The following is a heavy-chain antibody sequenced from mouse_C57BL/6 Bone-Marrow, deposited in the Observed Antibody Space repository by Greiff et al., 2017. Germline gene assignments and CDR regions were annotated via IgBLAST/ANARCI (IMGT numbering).Heavy chain of an antibody. CDR3: ARVAHYYGSSYVGFAY. J-gene: IGHJ3*01. CDR1: GFTFSSYA. Sequence: EVQRVESGGGLVKPGGSLKLSCAASGFTFSSYAMSWVRQTPEKRLEWVATISDGGSYTYYPDNVKGRFTISRDNAKNNLYLQMSQLKSEDTAMYYCARVAHYYGSSYVGFAYWGQGTLVTVSA. V-gene: IGHV5-4*01. D-gene: IGHD1-1*01. CDR2: ISDGGSYT.